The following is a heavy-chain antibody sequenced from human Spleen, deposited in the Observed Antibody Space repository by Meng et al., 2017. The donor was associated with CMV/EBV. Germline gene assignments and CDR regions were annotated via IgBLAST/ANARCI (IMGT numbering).Heavy chain of an antibody. CDR1: GYTFTAYY. CDR3: AVRNNSGWYYY. Sequence: SCKASGYTFTAYYMHWVRQAPGQGPECMGWINPDSGATNYAQNFQGRVTMTRDTSINTAYMELTRLRSDDTAVYYCAVRNNSGWYYYWGQGTLVTVSS. V-gene: IGHV1-2*02. CDR2: INPDSGAT. J-gene: IGHJ4*02. D-gene: IGHD6-19*01.